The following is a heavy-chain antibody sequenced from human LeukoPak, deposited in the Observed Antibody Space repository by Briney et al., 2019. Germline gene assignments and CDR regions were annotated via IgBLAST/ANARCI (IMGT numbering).Heavy chain of an antibody. V-gene: IGHV1-2*02. J-gene: IGHJ6*02. CDR1: GYTFTGYY. CDR3: ARVSYYDSSGYYYGAHDYYYGMDV. D-gene: IGHD3-22*01. Sequence: GASVKVSCKASGYTFTGYYMHWVRQAPGQGLEWMGWINPNSGGTNYAQKFQGRVTVTRDTSISTAYMELSRLRSDDTAVYYCARVSYYDSSGYYYGAHDYYYGMDVWGQGTTVTVSS. CDR2: INPNSGGT.